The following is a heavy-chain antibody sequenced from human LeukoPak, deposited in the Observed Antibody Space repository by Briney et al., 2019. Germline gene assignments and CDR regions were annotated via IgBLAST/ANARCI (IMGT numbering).Heavy chain of an antibody. CDR2: IYTSGST. CDR3: ARSGYSSSWYGEPFDY. CDR1: GGSISSYY. Sequence: PSETLSLTCTVSGGSISSYYWSWIRQPAGKGLEWIGRIYTSGSTNYNPSLKSRVTMSVDTSKNQFPLKLSSVTAADTAVYYCARSGYSSSWYGEPFDYWGQGTLVTVSS. V-gene: IGHV4-4*07. J-gene: IGHJ4*02. D-gene: IGHD6-13*01.